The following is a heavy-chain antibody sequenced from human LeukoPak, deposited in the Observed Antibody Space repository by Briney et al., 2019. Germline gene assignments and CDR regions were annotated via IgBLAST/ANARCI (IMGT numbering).Heavy chain of an antibody. Sequence: ASVKVSCKASGYTFTGYYMHWVRQAPGQGLEWMGWINPNSGGTNYAQKFQGRATMTRDTSISTAYMELSRLRSDDTAVYYCARQPSTAMVGYYFDYWGQGTLVTVSS. V-gene: IGHV1-2*02. CDR1: GYTFTGYY. CDR2: INPNSGGT. J-gene: IGHJ4*02. CDR3: ARQPSTAMVGYYFDY. D-gene: IGHD5-18*01.